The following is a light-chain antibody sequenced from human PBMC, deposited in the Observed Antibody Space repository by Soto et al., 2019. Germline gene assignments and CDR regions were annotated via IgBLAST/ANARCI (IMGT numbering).Light chain of an antibody. CDR3: QQYDDWPPLT. J-gene: IGKJ4*01. V-gene: IGKV3-15*01. CDR1: QSVSSN. Sequence: EIVMTQSPATLSVSPGERATLSCRASQSVSSNLAWYQQKPGQAPRLLIYGASTRATDIPARFSGSGSGTEVTLVVSSLQYEDFADYYCQQYDDWPPLTFGGGTKVEIK. CDR2: GAS.